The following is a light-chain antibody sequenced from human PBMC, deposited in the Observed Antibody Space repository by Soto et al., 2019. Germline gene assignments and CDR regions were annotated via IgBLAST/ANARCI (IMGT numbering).Light chain of an antibody. CDR1: KNDIGVYDF. CDR2: EVV. V-gene: IGLV2-8*01. CDR3: KSYAGSNTYV. J-gene: IGLJ1*01. Sequence: QSALTQPPSASGSPGQSVTISCTGTKNDIGVYDFVSWYQHHPGKAPRLMIYEVVQRPSGVPDRFSGSKSGNTASLTVSGLPAADGGDYFCKSYAGSNTYVFGSGTKLTVL.